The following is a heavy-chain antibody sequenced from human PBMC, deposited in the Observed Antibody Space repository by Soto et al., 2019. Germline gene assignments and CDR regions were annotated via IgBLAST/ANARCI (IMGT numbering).Heavy chain of an antibody. Sequence: GGSLRLSCAASGFTFSSYAMSWVRQAPGKGLEWVSAISGSGGSTYYADSVKGRFTISRDNSKNTLYLQMNSLRAEDTAVYYCAKAHHIVATRLYNWFDPWGQGTLVTVSS. CDR3: AKAHHIVATRLYNWFDP. CDR2: ISGSGGST. D-gene: IGHD5-12*01. V-gene: IGHV3-23*01. CDR1: GFTFSSYA. J-gene: IGHJ5*02.